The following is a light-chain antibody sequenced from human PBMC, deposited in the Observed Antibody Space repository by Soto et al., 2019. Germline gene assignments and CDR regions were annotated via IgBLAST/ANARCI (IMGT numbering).Light chain of an antibody. Sequence: DIQLTQSPSTLSAYVRDRVTITCRASQSISRWLAWYQQKPGKAPKLLIYDASTLESGVPSRFSGSGSGTEFTLAISSLQPDDFATYYCQRYDNYRAFGQGAKVDI. V-gene: IGKV1-5*01. J-gene: IGKJ1*01. CDR2: DAS. CDR3: QRYDNYRA. CDR1: QSISRW.